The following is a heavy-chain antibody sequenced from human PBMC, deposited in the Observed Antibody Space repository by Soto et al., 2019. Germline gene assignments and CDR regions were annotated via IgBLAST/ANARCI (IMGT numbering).Heavy chain of an antibody. CDR3: ASPTREWLPPARDYYYGMDV. V-gene: IGHV1-69*06. D-gene: IGHD3-3*01. CDR1: GGTFSSYA. Sequence: VQLVQSGAEVKKPGSSVKVSCKASGGTFSSYAISWVRQAPGQGLESMGGIIPIFGTANYAQKFQGRVTITADKSTSTAYMELSSLRSEDTAVYYCASPTREWLPPARDYYYGMDVWGQGTTVTVSS. J-gene: IGHJ6*02. CDR2: IIPIFGTA.